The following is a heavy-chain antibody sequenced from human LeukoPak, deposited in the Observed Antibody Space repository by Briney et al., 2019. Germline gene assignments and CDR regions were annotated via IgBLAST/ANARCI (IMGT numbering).Heavy chain of an antibody. CDR3: VTYYFDSSGPKRNY. CDR1: GGSFSGYY. CDR2: INHSGST. J-gene: IGHJ4*02. Sequence: PSETLSLTCAVYGGSFSGYYWSWIRQPPGKGLEWIGEINHSGSTNYNPSLKSRVTISVDTSKKQFSLKLSSVTAADTAVYYCVTYYFDSSGPKRNYWGQGTLVTVSS. V-gene: IGHV4-34*01. D-gene: IGHD3-22*01.